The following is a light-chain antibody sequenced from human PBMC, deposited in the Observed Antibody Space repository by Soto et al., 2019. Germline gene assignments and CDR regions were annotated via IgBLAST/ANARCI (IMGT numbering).Light chain of an antibody. V-gene: IGLV2-18*01. CDR2: QAM. J-gene: IGLJ1*01. CDR1: STDYVTYNS. Sequence: QSAPAHPPSRPRSPGQTITISYAETSTDYVTYNSVSRYQQPPDTSPKLIIYQAMNRPSGVPHPSSGSKSVHTPSQPLSGLQAADGADYYCRLYTSENSYVFGTGTKVTVL. CDR3: RLYTSENSYV.